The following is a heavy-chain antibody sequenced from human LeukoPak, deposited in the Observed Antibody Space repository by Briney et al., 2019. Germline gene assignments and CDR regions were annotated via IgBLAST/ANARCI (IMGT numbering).Heavy chain of an antibody. V-gene: IGHV3-30*03. CDR2: ISYDGSNK. CDR1: GFTFSSYG. D-gene: IGHD3-3*01. Sequence: GGSLRLSCAASGFTFSSYGMHWVRQAPGKGLEWVAVISYDGSNKYYADSVKGRFTISRDNSRNTLYLQMNSLRAEDTAVYYCASITPLDYWGQGTLVTVSS. J-gene: IGHJ4*02. CDR3: ASITPLDY.